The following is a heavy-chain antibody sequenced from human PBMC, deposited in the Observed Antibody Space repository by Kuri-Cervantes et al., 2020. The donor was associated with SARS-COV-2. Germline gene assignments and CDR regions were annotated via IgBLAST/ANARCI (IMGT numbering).Heavy chain of an antibody. J-gene: IGHJ6*02. CDR3: AKTLSTVRYYWYGMDV. CDR1: GFTFSNHA. V-gene: IGHV3-23*01. D-gene: IGHD4-11*01. Sequence: GESLKISCAASGFTFSNHAMQWVRQAPGKGLDWVSGIYGSDTNYADSVKGRFTVSRDISKNTLYLQMNGLRAEDTAVYYCAKTLSTVRYYWYGMDVWGQGTPVTVSS. CDR2: IYGSDT.